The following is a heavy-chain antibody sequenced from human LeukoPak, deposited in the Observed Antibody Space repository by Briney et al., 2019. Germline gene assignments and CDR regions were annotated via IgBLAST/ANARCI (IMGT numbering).Heavy chain of an antibody. CDR3: ARDRGDYYGSGSYYNYFDY. Sequence: PSETLSLTCTVSGGSISSGDYYWSWIRQPPGKGLEWIGYIYYSGSTYYNPSLKSRVTISVDTSKNQFSLKLSSVTAADTAVYYCARDRGDYYGSGSYYNYFDYWGQGTLVTVSS. CDR1: GGSISSGDYY. D-gene: IGHD3-10*01. CDR2: IYYSGST. J-gene: IGHJ4*02. V-gene: IGHV4-30-4*01.